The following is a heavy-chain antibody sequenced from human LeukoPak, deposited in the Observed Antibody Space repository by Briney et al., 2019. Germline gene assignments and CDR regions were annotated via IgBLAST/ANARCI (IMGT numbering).Heavy chain of an antibody. Sequence: GASVQVSCKASGYTFTGYYMHWVRQAPGQGLDWMGWINPNRGGTNFAQKFQGRVTMTRDTSNSTAYMELSRLRSDDTAVYYCARVSGSYPYYYYYLDVWGKGTTVTVSS. CDR2: INPNRGGT. J-gene: IGHJ6*03. V-gene: IGHV1-2*02. D-gene: IGHD1-26*01. CDR3: ARVSGSYPYYYYYLDV. CDR1: GYTFTGYY.